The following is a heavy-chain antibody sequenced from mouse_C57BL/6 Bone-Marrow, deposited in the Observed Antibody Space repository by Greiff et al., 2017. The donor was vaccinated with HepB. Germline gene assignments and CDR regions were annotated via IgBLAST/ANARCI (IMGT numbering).Heavy chain of an antibody. V-gene: IGHV1-5*01. Sequence: EVQLVESGTVLARPGASVKMSCKTSGYTFTSYWMHWVKQRPGQGLDWIGAIYPGNSDTSYNQKFKGKAKLIAVTSASTAYMELSSLTNEDSAVYYCTRERPRIYYYAMDYWGQGTSVTVSS. CDR1: GYTFTSYW. CDR2: IYPGNSDT. J-gene: IGHJ4*01. CDR3: TRERPRIYYYAMDY. D-gene: IGHD2-10*02.